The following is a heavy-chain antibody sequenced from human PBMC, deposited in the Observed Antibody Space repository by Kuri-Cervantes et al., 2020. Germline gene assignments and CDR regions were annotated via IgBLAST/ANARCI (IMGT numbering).Heavy chain of an antibody. J-gene: IGHJ5*02. V-gene: IGHV4-39*07. D-gene: IGHD3-3*02. CDR1: GGSISSSSYY. CDR3: ARDLFLSTPNWFDP. CDR2: IYYSGST. Sequence: SETLSLTCTVSGGSISSSSYYWGWIRQPPGKGLEWIGSIYYSGSTYYNPSLKSRVTISVDTSKNQFSLRLSSVTAADTAVYYCARDLFLSTPNWFDPWGQGTLVTVSS.